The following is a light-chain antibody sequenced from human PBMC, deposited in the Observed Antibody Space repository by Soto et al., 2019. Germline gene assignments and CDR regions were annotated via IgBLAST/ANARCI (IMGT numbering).Light chain of an antibody. V-gene: IGKV3-20*01. CDR2: GTS. J-gene: IGKJ2*03. CDR3: QQYGNSPRYS. CDR1: QSVSSNY. Sequence: EIVLTQSPGTLSLSPGERVTLSCRASQSVSSNYLAWYQQKPGQAPSLLIYGTSSRATGIPDRFSGSGSGTDFTLTISRLEPEDFAMYYCQQYGNSPRYSFGQGTRLEIK.